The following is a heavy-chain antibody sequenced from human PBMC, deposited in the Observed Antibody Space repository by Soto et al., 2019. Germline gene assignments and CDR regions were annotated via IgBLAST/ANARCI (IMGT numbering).Heavy chain of an antibody. CDR3: ATIRVRGGPLRFED. CDR1: GGLFSVFS. V-gene: IGHV1-69*06. CDR2: VLPITGST. D-gene: IGHD5-12*01. Sequence: QVQLVQSGAEVKKPGSSVKVSCKTSGGLFSVFSFNWVRQAPGQGLEWMGGVLPITGSTDYAQKVQGRLTITAARSTSTIYMELSRLTSDDTANYYCATIRVRGGPLRFEDGGQGTLISVSS. J-gene: IGHJ4*01.